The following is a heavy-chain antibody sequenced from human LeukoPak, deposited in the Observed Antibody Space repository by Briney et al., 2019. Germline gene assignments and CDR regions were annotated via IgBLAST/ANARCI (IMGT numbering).Heavy chain of an antibody. CDR3: AREMVVAATRDFDY. Sequence: GGSLRLSCAASGFTFSDYYMSWIRQAPGKGLEWVSYISSSGSTIYYADSVKGRFTISRDNAKNSLYLQMNSLRAEDTAVYYCAREMVVAATRDFDYWGQGTLVTASS. CDR1: GFTFSDYY. D-gene: IGHD2-15*01. V-gene: IGHV3-11*01. J-gene: IGHJ4*02. CDR2: ISSSGSTI.